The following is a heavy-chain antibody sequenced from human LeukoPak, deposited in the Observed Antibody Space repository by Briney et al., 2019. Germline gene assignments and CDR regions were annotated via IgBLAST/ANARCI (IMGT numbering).Heavy chain of an antibody. Sequence: GASVKVSCKASGYTFTSYYMHWVRQAPGQGLEWMGIINPSGGSTSYAQKFQGRVTMTRDTSTSTVYMELSSLRSEDTAVYYCARDCAITGPPGGGWFDPWGQGTLVTVS. CDR3: ARDCAITGPPGGGWFDP. CDR1: GYTFTSYY. V-gene: IGHV1-46*01. CDR2: INPSGGST. J-gene: IGHJ5*02. D-gene: IGHD1-20*01.